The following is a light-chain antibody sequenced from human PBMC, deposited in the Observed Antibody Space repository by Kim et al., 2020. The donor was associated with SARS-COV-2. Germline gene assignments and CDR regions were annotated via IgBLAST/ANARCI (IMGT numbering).Light chain of an antibody. Sequence: ELTQPTSLSASPGASARFTCTLRSGINVGTYRIYWYQQKPGSLPRYLLGYKSDSDKQQGSGVPSRFSGSKDASTNAGLLLISGLQSEDEADYYCAIWYSSTVVFGGGTQLTVL. J-gene: IGLJ2*01. CDR2: YKSDSDK. CDR3: AIWYSSTVV. V-gene: IGLV5-39*01. CDR1: SGINVGTYR.